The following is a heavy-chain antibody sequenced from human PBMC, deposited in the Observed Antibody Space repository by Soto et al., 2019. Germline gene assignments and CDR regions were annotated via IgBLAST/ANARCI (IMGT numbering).Heavy chain of an antibody. CDR2: IYYSGST. Sequence: SETLFLTCTVSGGSISSSSYYWGWIRQPPGKGLEWIGSIYYSGSTYYNPSLKSRVTISVDTSKNQFSLKLSSVTAADTAVYYCARHDYDFWSGYPSAYGMDVWGQGTTVTVSS. CDR1: GGSISSSSYY. J-gene: IGHJ6*02. D-gene: IGHD3-3*01. CDR3: ARHDYDFWSGYPSAYGMDV. V-gene: IGHV4-39*01.